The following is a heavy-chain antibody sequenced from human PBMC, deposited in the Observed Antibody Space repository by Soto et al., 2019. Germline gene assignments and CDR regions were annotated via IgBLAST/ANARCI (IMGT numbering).Heavy chain of an antibody. V-gene: IGHV4-34*01. Sequence: KTSETLSLTCAVYGGSFSGYYWSWIRQPPGKGLEWIGEINHSGSTNYNPSLKSRVTISVDTSKNQFSLKLSSVTAADTAVYYCASIRSWFWYSGYDFRWFDPWGQGTLVTVSS. D-gene: IGHD5-12*01. CDR3: ASIRSWFWYSGYDFRWFDP. CDR2: INHSGST. J-gene: IGHJ5*02. CDR1: GGSFSGYY.